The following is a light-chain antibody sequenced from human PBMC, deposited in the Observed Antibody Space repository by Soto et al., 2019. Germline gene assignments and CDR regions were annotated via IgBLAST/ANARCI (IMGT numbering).Light chain of an antibody. CDR1: QGVSSN. CDR2: GAS. CDR3: QQYNNWPPWT. Sequence: EIVMTQSPATLSASPGERATLSCRASQGVSSNLTWYQQKPGQPPRLLIYGASTRAHGIPAMFSGSGSGTEFTRTIGSLQSEDFAVYYCQQYNNWPPWTFGQVTKVEIK. J-gene: IGKJ1*01. V-gene: IGKV3-15*01.